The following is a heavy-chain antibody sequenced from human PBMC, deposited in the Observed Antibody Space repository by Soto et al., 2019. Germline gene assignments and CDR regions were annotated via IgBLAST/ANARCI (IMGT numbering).Heavy chain of an antibody. CDR2: IKQDGSEK. V-gene: IGHV3-7*01. D-gene: IGHD5-18*01. J-gene: IGHJ6*02. Sequence: GGSLRLSCAASGFTFSNAWMNWVRQAPGKGLEWVANIKQDGSEKYYVDSVKGRFTISRDNAKNSLYLQMNSLRAEDTAVFYCARDTRSHGPGIQMNLSSYYYGMDVWGQGTTVTVSS. CDR1: GFTFSNAW. CDR3: ARDTRSHGPGIQMNLSSYYYGMDV.